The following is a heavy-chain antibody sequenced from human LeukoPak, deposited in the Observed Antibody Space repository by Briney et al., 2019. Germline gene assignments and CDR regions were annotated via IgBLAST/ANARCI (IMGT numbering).Heavy chain of an antibody. V-gene: IGHV3-72*01. J-gene: IGHJ4*02. CDR1: GFIFSDHY. CDR3: AKRPRSGWFFDY. CDR2: IRHKADGYTT. D-gene: IGHD6-19*01. Sequence: GGSLRLSCAASGFIFSDHYMDWVRQAPGKGLKWVGRIRHKADGYTTEYAASVKGRFTISRDNAKNSLFLQMNSLRADDTALYYCAKRPRSGWFFDYWGQGTLVTVSS.